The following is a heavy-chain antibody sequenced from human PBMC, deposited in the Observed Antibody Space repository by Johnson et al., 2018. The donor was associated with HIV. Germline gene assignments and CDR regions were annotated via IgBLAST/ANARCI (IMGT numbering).Heavy chain of an antibody. J-gene: IGHJ3*02. CDR2: ISYDGSNK. CDR3: AGGSGWYSDAFDI. Sequence: QVQLVESGGGVVQPGRSLRLSCAASGFNFRTYAMHWVRQAPGKGLEWVAVISYDGSNKYYADSVKGRFTISRDNSKNTLYLQMNSLRAEDTAVYYCAGGSGWYSDAFDIWGQGTMVTVSS. CDR1: GFNFRTYA. V-gene: IGHV3-30*04. D-gene: IGHD6-19*01.